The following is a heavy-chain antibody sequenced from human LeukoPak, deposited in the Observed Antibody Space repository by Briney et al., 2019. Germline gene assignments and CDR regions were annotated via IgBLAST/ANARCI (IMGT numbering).Heavy chain of an antibody. CDR3: ARQHDILTGLSWFDP. D-gene: IGHD3-9*01. CDR2: IYYSGST. CDR1: GGSLSSSSYY. Sequence: SETLSLTCTVSGGSLSSSSYYWGWLRQPPGRGLEWIGSIYYSGSTYYNPSLKSRVTISVDTSKNQFSLKLSSVTAADTAVYYCARQHDILTGLSWFDPWGQGTLVTVSS. J-gene: IGHJ5*02. V-gene: IGHV4-39*01.